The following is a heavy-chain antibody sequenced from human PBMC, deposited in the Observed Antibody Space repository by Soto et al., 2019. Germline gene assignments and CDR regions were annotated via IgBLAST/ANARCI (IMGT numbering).Heavy chain of an antibody. CDR3: ARSRYGDGDWFDP. CDR1: GFTVSSNY. CDR2: IYSGGST. J-gene: IGHJ5*02. D-gene: IGHD4-17*01. Sequence: QLVESGGGLVQPGGSLRLSCTASGFTVSSNYMTWVRQAPGKGLEWVSIIYSGGSTYYADSVKGRFTISRDNSKNTLFLKMNSLRAEDTALYFCARSRYGDGDWFDPWGQGTLVSVSS. V-gene: IGHV3-66*01.